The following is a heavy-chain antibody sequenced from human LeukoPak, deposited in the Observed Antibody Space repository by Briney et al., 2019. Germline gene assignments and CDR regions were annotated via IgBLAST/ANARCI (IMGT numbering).Heavy chain of an antibody. CDR3: ARNRGYCSSTSCYGDYYYYGMDV. D-gene: IGHD2-2*01. J-gene: IGHJ6*02. CDR2: INHSGST. V-gene: IGHV4-34*01. CDR1: GGSFSGYY. Sequence: SETLSLTCAVYGGSFSGYYWSWIRQPPGKGLEWIGEINHSGSTNYNPSLKSRVTISVDTSKNQFSLKLSSVTAADTAVYYCARNRGYCSSTSCYGDYYYYGMDVWGQGTTVTVSS.